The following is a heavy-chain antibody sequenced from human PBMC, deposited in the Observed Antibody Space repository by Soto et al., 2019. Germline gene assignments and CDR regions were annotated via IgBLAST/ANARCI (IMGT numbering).Heavy chain of an antibody. CDR3: ASIAAPGTTHFDF. V-gene: IGHV4-39*01. J-gene: IGHJ4*02. D-gene: IGHD6-13*01. Sequence: PSETLSLTCTVSGGSPGSSSYYWGWIRQSPGKGLEWIGNIYYSGNTFYNPSLKSRVTISVDTSKNQFYLHLSSVTAADTAIFYCASIAAPGTTHFDFWGQGTLVTVSS. CDR2: IYYSGNT. CDR1: GGSPGSSSYY.